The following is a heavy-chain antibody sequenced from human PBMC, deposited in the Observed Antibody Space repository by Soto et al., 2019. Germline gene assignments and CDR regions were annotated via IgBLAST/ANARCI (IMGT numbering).Heavy chain of an antibody. CDR2: INPSGGRT. CDR3: ARGWDYDFWSGYPTDYYYYGMDV. Sequence: ASVKVSCKASGNSFTTYYMHWVRQAPGQGLEWMGIINPSGGRTTYAQKFQGRVTITADKSTSTAYMELSSLRSEDTAVYYCARGWDYDFWSGYPTDYYYYGMDVWGQGTTVTVSS. D-gene: IGHD3-3*01. J-gene: IGHJ6*02. V-gene: IGHV1-46*01. CDR1: GNSFTTYY.